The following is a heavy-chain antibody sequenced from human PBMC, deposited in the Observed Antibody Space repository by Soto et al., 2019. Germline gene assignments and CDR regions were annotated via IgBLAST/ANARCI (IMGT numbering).Heavy chain of an antibody. CDR2: INHSGST. Sequence: SETLSLTCAVYGGSFSGYYWSWIRQPPGKGLEWIGEINHSGSTNYNPSLKSRVTISVDTSKNQFSLKLSSVTAADTAVYYCASRAGDSSSSGYWGQGTTVTVSS. V-gene: IGHV4-34*01. CDR1: GGSFSGYY. CDR3: ASRAGDSSSSGY. D-gene: IGHD6-6*01. J-gene: IGHJ4*02.